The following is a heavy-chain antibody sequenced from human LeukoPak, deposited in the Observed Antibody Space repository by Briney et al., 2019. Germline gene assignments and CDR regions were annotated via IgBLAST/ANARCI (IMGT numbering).Heavy chain of an antibody. CDR2: IIPIFGTA. CDR1: GGTFSSYA. Sequence: GASVKVSCKASGGTFSSYAISWVRQAPGQGLEWMGGIIPIFGTANYAQKFQGRVTITADKSTSTAYMELSSLRSEDTAVYYCAADWNYAFRRSYFDYWGQGTLVTVSS. D-gene: IGHD1-7*01. V-gene: IGHV1-69*06. CDR3: AADWNYAFRRSYFDY. J-gene: IGHJ4*02.